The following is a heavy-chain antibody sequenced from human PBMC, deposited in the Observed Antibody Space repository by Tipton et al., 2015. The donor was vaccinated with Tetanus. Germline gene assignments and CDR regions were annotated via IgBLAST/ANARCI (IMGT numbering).Heavy chain of an antibody. D-gene: IGHD2-21*01. V-gene: IGHV4-61*01. CDR1: GGSVRSGSYY. CDR3: ARLTGHSMDVVDYYYFGVDV. CDR2: IYYTGST. J-gene: IGHJ6*02. Sequence: TLSLTCTVSGGSVRSGSYYWNWIRQPPGKGLEWIGYIYYTGSTNYNPSLKSGVTISLDTSKNQFSLKLTSVSAADTAVYYCARLTGHSMDVVDYYYFGVDVWGQGTKVTVSS.